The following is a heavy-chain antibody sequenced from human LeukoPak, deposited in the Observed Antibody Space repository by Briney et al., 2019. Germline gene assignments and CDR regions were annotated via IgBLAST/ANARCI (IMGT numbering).Heavy chain of an antibody. CDR3: AGARGWEFSS. D-gene: IGHD1-26*01. CDR2: IKQDGSEK. J-gene: IGHJ5*02. Sequence: PGGSLRLSCAASGFTFSRYWMYWVRQAPGMGLEWVATIKQDGSEKYYLDSVKGRFTISRDNAKNSLFLQMNSLRAEDTAVYYCAGARGWEFSSWGQGTLVTVSS. V-gene: IGHV3-7*01. CDR1: GFTFSRYW.